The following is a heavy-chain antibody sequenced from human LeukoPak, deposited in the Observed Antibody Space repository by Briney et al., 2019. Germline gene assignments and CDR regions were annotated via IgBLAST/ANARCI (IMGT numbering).Heavy chain of an antibody. V-gene: IGHV7-4-1*02. D-gene: IGHD3-22*01. Sequence: ASVKVSCKASGYTFTSYAMNWVRQAPGQGLEWMGWINTYTGNPTYAQGFTGRFVFSLDTSVSTAYLQISSLKVEDTAVYYCARWDYDSSGYALYYFDYWGQGTLVTVSS. CDR1: GYTFTSYA. J-gene: IGHJ4*02. CDR3: ARWDYDSSGYALYYFDY. CDR2: INTYTGNP.